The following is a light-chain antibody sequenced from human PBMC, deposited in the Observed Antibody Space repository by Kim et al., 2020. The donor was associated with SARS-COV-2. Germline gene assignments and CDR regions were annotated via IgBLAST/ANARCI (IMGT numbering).Light chain of an antibody. V-gene: IGLV3-9*01. CDR3: LVWDSTTYWV. CDR2: RDA. CDR1: DIEIRN. Sequence: LGQTARITGGGHDIEIRNGHWYQQKPGQAPVLVIYRDANRPSGIPERFSGSNSGNTATLTISRAQAGDEADYYCLVWDSTTYWVFGGGTKVTVL. J-gene: IGLJ3*02.